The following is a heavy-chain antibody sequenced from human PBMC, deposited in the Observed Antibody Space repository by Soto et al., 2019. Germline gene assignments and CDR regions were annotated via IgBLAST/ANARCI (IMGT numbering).Heavy chain of an antibody. CDR2: IIPILGIA. J-gene: IGHJ3*01. Sequence: VKVSCKASGGTFSSYTISWVRQAPGQGLEWMGRIIPILGIANYAQKFQGRVTITADKSTSTAYMELSSLRSEVTAVYYCASSSGGSCFATRNWGQGTMVTVSS. CDR3: ASSSGGSCFATRN. D-gene: IGHD2-15*01. V-gene: IGHV1-69*02. CDR1: GGTFSSYT.